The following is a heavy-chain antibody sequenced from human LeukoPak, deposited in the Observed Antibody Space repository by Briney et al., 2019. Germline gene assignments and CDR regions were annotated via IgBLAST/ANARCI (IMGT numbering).Heavy chain of an antibody. J-gene: IGHJ3*02. CDR2: INPNSGGT. CDR3: ARPHYESSGLYIDAFDI. CDR1: GYTLTAYY. Sequence: ASVKVSCKASGYTLTAYYLHWVRQAPGQGLEWMGRINPNSGGTTYAQKFQGRVTMTRDTSIGTAYMELSSLRSDDTAVYYCARPHYESSGLYIDAFDIWGQGTMVAVSS. V-gene: IGHV1-2*06. D-gene: IGHD3-22*01.